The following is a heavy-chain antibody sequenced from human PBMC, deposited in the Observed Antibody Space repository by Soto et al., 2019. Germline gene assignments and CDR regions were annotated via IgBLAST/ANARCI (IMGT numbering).Heavy chain of an antibody. V-gene: IGHV3-48*01. CDR2: ISSSSHTI. J-gene: IGHJ3*02. CDR1: GSTLSTYS. D-gene: IGHD6-13*01. Sequence: EVLLVESGGGLVQPGGSLRLSCAASGSTLSTYSMNWVRQAPGKGLEWVSYISSSSHTIFYADSVKGRFIISRDNARNYIFLHMNCLRVEDSAVYYCAARGIYAAFDIWGQRTMVTVSS. CDR3: AARGIYAAFDI.